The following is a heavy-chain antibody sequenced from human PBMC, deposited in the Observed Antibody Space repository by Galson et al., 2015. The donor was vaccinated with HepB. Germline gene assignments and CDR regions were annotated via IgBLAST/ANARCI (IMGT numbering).Heavy chain of an antibody. Sequence: TLSLTCTVSGGSISNDNFYWNWIRQHPGTGLEWIGNIFYTGNTYFNPSLKSRVTISVDTSKNQFALKVTSVTAADTAVYFCVRSGSVSGTKYFDQWGQGTLVTVSS. J-gene: IGHJ4*02. CDR3: VRSGSVSGTKYFDQ. CDR1: GGSISNDNFY. CDR2: IFYTGNT. D-gene: IGHD6-19*01. V-gene: IGHV4-31*03.